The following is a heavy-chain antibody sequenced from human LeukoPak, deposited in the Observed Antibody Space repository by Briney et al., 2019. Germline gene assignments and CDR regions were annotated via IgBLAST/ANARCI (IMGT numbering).Heavy chain of an antibody. Sequence: GGSLRLSCAPSGFTFSNAWMSWVRQAPGKGLKWVGRIKSKTDGGTTDYAAPVKGRFTISRDDSKNTLYLQMNSLKTEDTAAYYCTTDRYCSGGSCYGRGVYYYYMDVWGKGTTVTVSS. CDR2: IKSKTDGGTT. CDR1: GFTFSNAW. CDR3: TTDRYCSGGSCYGRGVYYYYMDV. J-gene: IGHJ6*03. D-gene: IGHD2-15*01. V-gene: IGHV3-15*01.